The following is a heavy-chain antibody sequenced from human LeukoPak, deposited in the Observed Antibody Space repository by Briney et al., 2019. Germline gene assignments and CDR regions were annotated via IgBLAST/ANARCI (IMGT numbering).Heavy chain of an antibody. Sequence: PSETLSFTCTVSGGSVSSGSYYWSWIRQPPGKGLEWIGYIYYSGSTNYNPSLKSRVTISVDTSRNQFSLKLSSVTAADTAVYYCAGSATINWFDPWGQGTLVTVSS. CDR3: AGSATINWFDP. D-gene: IGHD1-26*01. CDR1: GGSVSSGSYY. CDR2: IYYSGST. V-gene: IGHV4-61*01. J-gene: IGHJ5*02.